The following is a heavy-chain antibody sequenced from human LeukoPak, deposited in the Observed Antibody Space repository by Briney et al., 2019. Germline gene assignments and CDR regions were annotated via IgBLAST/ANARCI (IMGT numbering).Heavy chain of an antibody. CDR2: IIPIFGTA. Sequence: SVKVSCKASGGTFSSYTISWVRQAPGQGLEWMGGIIPIFGTANYAQKFQGRVTITTDESTSTAYMELSSLRSEDTAVYYCASSGRTAIGAFDIWGQGTMVTVSS. J-gene: IGHJ3*02. V-gene: IGHV1-69*05. CDR1: GGTFSSYT. CDR3: ASSGRTAIGAFDI. D-gene: IGHD2-21*02.